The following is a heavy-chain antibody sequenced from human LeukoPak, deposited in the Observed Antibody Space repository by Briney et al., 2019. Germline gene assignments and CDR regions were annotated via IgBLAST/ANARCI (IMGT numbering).Heavy chain of an antibody. J-gene: IGHJ5*02. V-gene: IGHV3-21*01. Sequence: PGGPVRLSCAASGFTFSSYSMNWVRQAPGKGLEWVSSISSSSSYIYYADSVKGRFTISRDNAKNSLYLQMNSLRAEDTAVYYCARDHIMIDPWGQGTLVTVSS. CDR1: GFTFSSYS. CDR3: ARDHIMIDP. D-gene: IGHD3-16*01. CDR2: ISSSSSYI.